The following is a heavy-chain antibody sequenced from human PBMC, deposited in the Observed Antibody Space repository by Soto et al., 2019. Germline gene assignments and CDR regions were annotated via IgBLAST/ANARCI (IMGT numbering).Heavy chain of an antibody. Sequence: PSETLSLTCTVSGGSISSGDYYWSWIRQPPGKGLEWIGYIYYSGSTYYNPSLRSRVTISVDTSKNQFSLKLSSVTAADTAVYYCARERPETTVTQASGMDAGGKGTTFTVPS. CDR2: IYYSGST. V-gene: IGHV4-30-4*01. D-gene: IGHD4-17*01. CDR3: ARERPETTVTQASGMDA. J-gene: IGHJ6*04. CDR1: GGSISSGDYY.